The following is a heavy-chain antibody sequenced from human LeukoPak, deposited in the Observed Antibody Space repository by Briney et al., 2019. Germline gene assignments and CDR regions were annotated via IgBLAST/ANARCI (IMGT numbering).Heavy chain of an antibody. CDR1: GYTFTGYY. Sequence: GASVKVSCKASGYTFTGYYMHWVRQAPGQGLEWMGWINPNSGGTNYAQKFQGRVTMTRDTSISTAYMELSRLRSDDTAVYYCARGGYCSSTSCVHYYYYYMDVWGKGTTVTISS. V-gene: IGHV1-2*02. J-gene: IGHJ6*03. CDR3: ARGGYCSSTSCVHYYYYYMDV. D-gene: IGHD2-2*01. CDR2: INPNSGGT.